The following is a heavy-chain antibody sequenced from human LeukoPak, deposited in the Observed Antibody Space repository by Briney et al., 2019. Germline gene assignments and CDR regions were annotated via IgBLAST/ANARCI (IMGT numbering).Heavy chain of an antibody. V-gene: IGHV3-9*01. Sequence: GGSLRLSCAASGFTFDDYAMHWVRQAPGEGLEWVSGISWNSGSIGYADSVKGRFTISRDNAKNSLYLQMNSLRAEDTALYYCAKVYSSGWYGEVYFDYWGQGTLVTVSS. J-gene: IGHJ4*02. CDR3: AKVYSSGWYGEVYFDY. CDR2: ISWNSGSI. CDR1: GFTFDDYA. D-gene: IGHD6-19*01.